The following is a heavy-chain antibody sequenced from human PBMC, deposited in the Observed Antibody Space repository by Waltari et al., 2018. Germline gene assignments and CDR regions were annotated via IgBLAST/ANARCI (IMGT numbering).Heavy chain of an antibody. J-gene: IGHJ6*02. CDR1: GGSISSGDYY. D-gene: IGHD3-9*01. V-gene: IGHV4-30-4*08. CDR2: IYYSGST. Sequence: QVQLQESGPGLVKPSQTLSLTCTVSGGSISSGDYYWSWIRQPPGKGLEWIGYIYYSGSTYYNPSLKSRVTISVDTSKNQFSLKLSSVTAADTAVYYCASLLRYFDWTYYGMDVWGQGTTVTVSS. CDR3: ASLLRYFDWTYYGMDV.